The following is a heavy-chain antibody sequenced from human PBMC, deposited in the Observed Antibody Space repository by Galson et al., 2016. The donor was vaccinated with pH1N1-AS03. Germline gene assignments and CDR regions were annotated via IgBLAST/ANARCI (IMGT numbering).Heavy chain of an antibody. V-gene: IGHV4-59*11. CDR1: GGSITGHY. D-gene: IGHD5-24*01. Sequence: LSLTCTVSGGSITGHYWSWIRQSPGKGLEWIGYIFDSGTTNYNPSLKSRVTISLETSRNQLSLKLTSVTAADTAVYYSVRESPILFWYFDLWGRGTPVTVSS. J-gene: IGHJ2*01. CDR3: VRESPILFWYFDL. CDR2: IFDSGTT.